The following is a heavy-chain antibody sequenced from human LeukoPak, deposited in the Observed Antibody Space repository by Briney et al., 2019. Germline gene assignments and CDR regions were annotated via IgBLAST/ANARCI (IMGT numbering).Heavy chain of an antibody. CDR2: ISYDGSNK. Sequence: GGSLRLSCAASGFTFSSYAMHWVRQAPGKGLEWVAVISYDGSNKYYADSVKGRFTISRDNSKNTLYLQMNSLRADDTAVYYCARDRVRIASYYLDSWGQGTLVTVSS. J-gene: IGHJ4*02. CDR1: GFTFSSYA. V-gene: IGHV3-30-3*01. D-gene: IGHD6-13*01. CDR3: ARDRVRIASYYLDS.